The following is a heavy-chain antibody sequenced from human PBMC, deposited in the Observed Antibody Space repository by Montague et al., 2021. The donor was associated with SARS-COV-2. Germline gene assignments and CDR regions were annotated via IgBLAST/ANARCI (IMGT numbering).Heavy chain of an antibody. Sequence: SLRLSCAASGFPFSSYAMHWVRQAPVKGLEWVAVISYDGSNKYYAYSVKVRFTISRDNSKNTLYLQMNSLRAEDTAVYYCARGEGGSYYAYFDYWGQGTLVTVSS. J-gene: IGHJ4*02. CDR1: GFPFSSYA. V-gene: IGHV3-30*04. CDR3: ARGEGGSYYAYFDY. CDR2: ISYDGSNK. D-gene: IGHD1-26*01.